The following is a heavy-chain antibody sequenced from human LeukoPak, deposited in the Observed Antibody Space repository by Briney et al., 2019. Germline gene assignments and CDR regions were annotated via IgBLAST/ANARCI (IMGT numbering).Heavy chain of an antibody. CDR3: ARYSGTNYFDASGQYLGEDY. V-gene: IGHV3-53*01. CDR1: GFTVSSNY. J-gene: IGHJ4*02. Sequence: GGSLRLSCAASGFTVSSNYMSWVRQAPGKGLEWVSVIYSGGSTYYADSVKGRFTISRDNSKNTLYLQMNSLRAEDTAVYYCARYSGTNYFDASGQYLGEDYWGQGTLVTVSS. D-gene: IGHD3-22*01. CDR2: IYSGGST.